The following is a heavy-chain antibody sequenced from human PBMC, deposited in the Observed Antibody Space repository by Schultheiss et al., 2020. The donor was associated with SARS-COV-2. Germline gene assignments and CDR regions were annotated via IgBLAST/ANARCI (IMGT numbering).Heavy chain of an antibody. CDR2: IYYSGST. CDR3: AREGGPYCSSTSCYPWFDP. V-gene: IGHV4-59*12. Sequence: SETLSLTCTVSGGSISSYYWSWIRQPPGKGLEWIGYIYYSGSTNYNPSLKSRVTISVDTSKNQFSLKLSSVTAADTAVYYCAREGGPYCSSTSCYPWFDPWGQGTLVTVSS. J-gene: IGHJ5*02. D-gene: IGHD2-2*01. CDR1: GGSISSYY.